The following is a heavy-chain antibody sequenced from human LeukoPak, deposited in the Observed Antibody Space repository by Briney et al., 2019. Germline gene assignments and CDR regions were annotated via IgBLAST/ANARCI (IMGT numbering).Heavy chain of an antibody. J-gene: IGHJ4*02. CDR3: AREEDTAMVPFDY. CDR2: INPNGGGT. V-gene: IGHV1-2*02. Sequence: ASVKVSCKASGYTFTGYYMHWVRQAPGQGLEWMGWINPNGGGTNYAQKFQGRVTMTRDTSISTAYMELSRLRSDDTAVYYCAREEDTAMVPFDYWGQGTLVTVSS. CDR1: GYTFTGYY. D-gene: IGHD5-18*01.